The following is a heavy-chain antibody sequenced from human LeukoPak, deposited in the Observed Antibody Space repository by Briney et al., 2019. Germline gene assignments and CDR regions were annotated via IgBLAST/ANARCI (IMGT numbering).Heavy chain of an antibody. CDR1: GGSISSYY. J-gene: IGHJ3*02. Sequence: SETLSLTCTVSGGSISSYYWSWIRQPPGKGLEWIGYIYYSGSTNYNPSLKSRVTISADTSKNQFSLKLSSVTAADTAVYYCARGYSSPYYYDSSGYLAFDIWGQGTMVTVSS. D-gene: IGHD3-22*01. CDR2: IYYSGST. V-gene: IGHV4-59*01. CDR3: ARGYSSPYYYDSSGYLAFDI.